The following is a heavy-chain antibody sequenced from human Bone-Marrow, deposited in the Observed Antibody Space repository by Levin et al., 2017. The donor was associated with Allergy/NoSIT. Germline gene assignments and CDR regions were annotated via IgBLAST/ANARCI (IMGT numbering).Heavy chain of an antibody. CDR2: ISYDGSNK. CDR1: GFTFSSYG. V-gene: IGHV3-30*18. D-gene: IGHD5-12*01. J-gene: IGHJ2*01. Sequence: GESLKISCAASGFTFSSYGMHWVRQAPGKGLEWVAVISYDGSNKYYADSVKGRFTISRDNSKNTLYLQMNSLRAEDTAVYYCAKDGSGYVLDWYFDLWGRGTLVTVSS. CDR3: AKDGSGYVLDWYFDL.